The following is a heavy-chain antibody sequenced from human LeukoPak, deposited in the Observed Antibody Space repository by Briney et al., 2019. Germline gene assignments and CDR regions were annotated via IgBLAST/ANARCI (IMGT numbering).Heavy chain of an antibody. V-gene: IGHV3-74*01. J-gene: IGHJ3*02. CDR2: ISADGRFT. Sequence: PGGSLRLSCAASGFTFSSYWMHWVRQAPGKGLVWVTRISADGRFTLYADSVKGRFTISRDNAKNTLYLQMDSLRAEDTAVYYCATANSGPDIWGQGTTDIVSS. D-gene: IGHD1-1*01. CDR3: ATANSGPDI. CDR1: GFTFSSYW.